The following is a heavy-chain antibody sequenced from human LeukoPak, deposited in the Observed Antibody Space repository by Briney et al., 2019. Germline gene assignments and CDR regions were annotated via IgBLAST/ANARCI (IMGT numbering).Heavy chain of an antibody. Sequence: APVKVSCKASGYDFTNYAIHWVRQAPGQRLEWMGWINAGNGNTKYSQKLQGRVTLTRDTSANTAYMELSSLRSEDTAVYYCARGRGNSGYDWPYFDFWGQGTLVTVSS. CDR3: ARGRGNSGYDWPYFDF. D-gene: IGHD5-12*01. J-gene: IGHJ4*02. CDR1: GYDFTNYA. CDR2: INAGNGNT. V-gene: IGHV1-3*01.